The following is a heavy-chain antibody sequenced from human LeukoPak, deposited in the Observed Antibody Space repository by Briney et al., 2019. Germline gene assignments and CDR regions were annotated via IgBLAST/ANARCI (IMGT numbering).Heavy chain of an antibody. V-gene: IGHV3-21*01. CDR2: ISSSSSYI. CDR1: GFTFSNYG. D-gene: IGHD6-6*01. J-gene: IGHJ4*02. CDR3: AKVLEQLVPDY. Sequence: GGSLYLSCAASGFTFSNYGMNWVRQAPGKGLEWVSYISSSSSYIYYADSVKGRFTISRDNAKNSLYLQMNSLRAEDTAVYYCAKVLEQLVPDYWGQATLVTVSS.